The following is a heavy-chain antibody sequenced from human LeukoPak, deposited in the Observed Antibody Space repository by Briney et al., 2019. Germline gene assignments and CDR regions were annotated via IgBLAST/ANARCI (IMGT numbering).Heavy chain of an antibody. D-gene: IGHD3-10*01. Sequence: GGSLRLSCAASGFTFSSYAMSWVRQAPGKGLEWVSAISGSGGSTYYADSVKGRITISRDNSKNTLYLQMNSLRAEDTAVYYCAKDGSGSGKNWFDPWGQGTLVTVSS. CDR2: ISGSGGST. CDR3: AKDGSGSGKNWFDP. CDR1: GFTFSSYA. J-gene: IGHJ5*02. V-gene: IGHV3-23*01.